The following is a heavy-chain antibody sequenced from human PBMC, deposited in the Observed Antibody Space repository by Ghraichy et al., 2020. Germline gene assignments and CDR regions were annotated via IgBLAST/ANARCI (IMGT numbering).Heavy chain of an antibody. CDR1: GFTFSSYG. Sequence: GGSLRLSCAASGFTFSSYGMHWVRQAPGKGLEWVAVISYDGSNKDYADSVKGRFTISRDNSKNTLYLQMNSLRAEDTAVYYCAKGGQWLLLGGGEFIDYWGQGTLVTVSS. CDR3: AKGGQWLLLGGGEFIDY. V-gene: IGHV3-30*18. J-gene: IGHJ4*02. CDR2: ISYDGSNK. D-gene: IGHD3-22*01.